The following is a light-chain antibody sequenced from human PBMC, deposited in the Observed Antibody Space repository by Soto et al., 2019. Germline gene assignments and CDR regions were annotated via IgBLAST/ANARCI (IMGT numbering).Light chain of an antibody. J-gene: IGKJ5*01. CDR1: QSVSWC. Sequence: DIQMTQSPSTLSAPLGARVTITCRASQSVSWCLAWYQQKPGKVPKLLIYTASSLQSGVPSRFSGSGSGTDFTLTINGLQPEDFATYYCQQAASFPITFGQGTRLEIK. CDR2: TAS. CDR3: QQAASFPIT. V-gene: IGKV1-12*01.